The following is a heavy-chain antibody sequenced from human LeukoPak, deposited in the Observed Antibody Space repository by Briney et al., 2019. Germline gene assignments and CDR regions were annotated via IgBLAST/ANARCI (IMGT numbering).Heavy chain of an antibody. CDR2: IYYSGST. V-gene: IGHV4-4*02. J-gene: IGHJ6*02. Sequence: PSETLSLTCAVSGGSISGSNWWSWVGQLPGKGLGWIGYIYYSGSTNYNPSLKSRVTISVDPSKNQCSLKLSSVTAADTAVYYCARRNIVATIPYYYYGMDVWGQGTTVTVSS. D-gene: IGHD5-12*01. CDR3: ARRNIVATIPYYYYGMDV. CDR1: GGSISGSNW.